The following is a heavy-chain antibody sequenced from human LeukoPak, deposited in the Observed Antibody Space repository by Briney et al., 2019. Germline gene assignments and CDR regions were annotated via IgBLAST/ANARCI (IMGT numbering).Heavy chain of an antibody. D-gene: IGHD5-12*01. CDR2: MNPNSGST. Sequence: ASVKVSCKASGYTFTSYDINWVRQATGQGLEWMGWMNPNSGSTGYAQKFQGRVTMTRNTSISTAYMELSSLRSEDTAVYYCARGRDQSGYDLGYWGQGTLVTVSS. J-gene: IGHJ4*02. CDR1: GYTFTSYD. CDR3: ARGRDQSGYDLGY. V-gene: IGHV1-8*01.